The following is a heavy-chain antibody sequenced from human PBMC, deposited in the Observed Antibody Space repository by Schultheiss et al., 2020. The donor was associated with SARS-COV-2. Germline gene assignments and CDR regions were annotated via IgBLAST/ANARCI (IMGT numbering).Heavy chain of an antibody. CDR2: ISITSFDI. J-gene: IGHJ4*02. CDR1: GFTFSNYY. D-gene: IGHD1-26*01. V-gene: IGHV3-21*01. Sequence: GGSLRLSCVGSGFTFSNYYMNWVRQAPDKGLEWVASISITSFDIYYADLVKGRFSISRDDAKTSVYLQMNSLTADDTGVYYCARGLMVGATRFDLWGPGTLVTVSS. CDR3: ARGLMVGATRFDL.